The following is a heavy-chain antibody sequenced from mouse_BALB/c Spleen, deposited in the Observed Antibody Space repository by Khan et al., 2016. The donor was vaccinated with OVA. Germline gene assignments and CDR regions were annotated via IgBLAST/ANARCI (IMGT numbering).Heavy chain of an antibody. Sequence: VELVESGGGLVKPGGSLKLSCSASGFTFSSYAMSWVRQTPEKRLELVATISSGGHYTFYPDSVKGRFTISRDNARNTLYLQMRSLRSEDTGKYYCARSLVDYYAMDYWGQGTSVTVSA. J-gene: IGHJ4*01. CDR1: GFTFSSYA. CDR2: ISSGGHYT. D-gene: IGHD2-2*01. V-gene: IGHV5-9-3*01. CDR3: ARSLVDYYAMDY.